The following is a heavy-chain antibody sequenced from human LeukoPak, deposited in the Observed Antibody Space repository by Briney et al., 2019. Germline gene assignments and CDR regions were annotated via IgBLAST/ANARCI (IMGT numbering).Heavy chain of an antibody. CDR2: ISSSSTYI. CDR1: GFTFSSYS. V-gene: IGHV3-21*01. CDR3: AKEWRYSSSWYQYYFDY. D-gene: IGHD6-13*01. Sequence: PGGSLRLSCAASGFTFSSYSMNWVRQAPGKGLEWVSSISSSSTYISYADSMKGRFTISRDNAKNSLYLQMNSLRAEDTAVYYCAKEWRYSSSWYQYYFDYWGQGTLVTVSS. J-gene: IGHJ4*02.